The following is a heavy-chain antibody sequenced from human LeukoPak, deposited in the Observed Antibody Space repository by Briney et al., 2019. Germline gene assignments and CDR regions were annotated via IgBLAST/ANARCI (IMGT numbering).Heavy chain of an antibody. CDR2: INSDGSST. CDR3: ARGSGIVVVTATRFDP. V-gene: IGHV3-74*01. CDR1: GFTFSSYW. D-gene: IGHD2-21*02. J-gene: IGHJ5*02. Sequence: PGGSLRLSCAASGFTFSSYWMHWVRQAPGKGLVWVSRINSDGSSTSYADSVKGRLTISRDNAKNTLYLQMNSLRAEDTAVYYCARGSGIVVVTATRFDPWGQGTLVTVSS.